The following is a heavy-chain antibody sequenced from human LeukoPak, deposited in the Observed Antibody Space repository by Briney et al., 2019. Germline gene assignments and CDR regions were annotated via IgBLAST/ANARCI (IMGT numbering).Heavy chain of an antibody. D-gene: IGHD2-2*01. Sequence: PGGSLRLSCAASGFTFSGYAIHWVRQAPGKGLEWVPIISYDGNNKYYADSVKGRFTISRDNSKNTLYLQMNSLRAEDTAVYYCARGSGYCSSTSCSIFDYWGQGTLVTVSS. V-gene: IGHV3-30*04. CDR2: ISYDGNNK. CDR3: ARGSGYCSSTSCSIFDY. CDR1: GFTFSGYA. J-gene: IGHJ4*02.